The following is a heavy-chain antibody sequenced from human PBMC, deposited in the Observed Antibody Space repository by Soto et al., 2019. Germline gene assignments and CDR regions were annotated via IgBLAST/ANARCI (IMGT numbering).Heavy chain of an antibody. V-gene: IGHV3-30*18. CDR3: AKGHTTMVRGGLRS. D-gene: IGHD3-10*01. CDR1: GFTFSSYG. Sequence: QVQLVESGGGVVQPGRSLRLSCAASGFTFSSYGMHWVRQAPGKGLEWVAGISYDGSNKYYADSVKGRCTISRDNSKNPLYLQMNSLRAEDTAVYYCAKGHTTMVRGGLRSGGQGSLVTVSS. J-gene: IGHJ4*02. CDR2: ISYDGSNK.